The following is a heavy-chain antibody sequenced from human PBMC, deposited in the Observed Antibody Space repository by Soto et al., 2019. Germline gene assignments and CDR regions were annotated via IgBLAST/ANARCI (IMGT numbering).Heavy chain of an antibody. CDR1: GFTFSSYW. D-gene: IGHD3-3*01. CDR2: IKQDGSEK. Sequence: GSLRLSCAASGFTFSSYWMSWVRQAPGKGLEWVANIKQDGSEKYYVDSVKGRFTISRDNAKNSLYLQMNSLRAEDTAVYYCARRRRTIFGVVIIPYYYYYMDVWGKGTTVTVSS. V-gene: IGHV3-7*01. CDR3: ARRRRTIFGVVIIPYYYYYMDV. J-gene: IGHJ6*03.